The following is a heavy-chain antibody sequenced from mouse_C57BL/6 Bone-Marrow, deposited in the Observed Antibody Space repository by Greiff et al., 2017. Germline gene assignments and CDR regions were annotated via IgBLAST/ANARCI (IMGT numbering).Heavy chain of an antibody. CDR1: GFTFSDYY. V-gene: IGHV5-16*01. D-gene: IGHD3-1*01. CDR3: AREHRGAMDY. J-gene: IGHJ4*01. Sequence: DVHLVESEGGLVQPGSSMKLSCTASGFTFSDYYMAWVRQVPEKGLEWVANINYDGSSTYYLDSLKSRFIISRDNAKNILYLQMSSLKSEDTATYYCAREHRGAMDYWGQGTSVTVAS. CDR2: INYDGSST.